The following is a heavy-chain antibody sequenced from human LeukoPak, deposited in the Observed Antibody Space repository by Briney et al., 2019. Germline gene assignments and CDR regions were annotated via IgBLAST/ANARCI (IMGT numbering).Heavy chain of an antibody. CDR3: AKRPTGEGKFDY. J-gene: IGHJ4*02. V-gene: IGHV3-33*06. Sequence: GGSLRLSCAASGFTFSNYGMHWVRQAPGKGLEWVAVILSGGSQEFYADAVKGRITISRDNSKNTLYLQMNSLRAEDTAVYYCAKRPTGEGKFDYWGQGTLVTVSS. CDR2: ILSGGSQE. D-gene: IGHD7-27*01. CDR1: GFTFSNYG.